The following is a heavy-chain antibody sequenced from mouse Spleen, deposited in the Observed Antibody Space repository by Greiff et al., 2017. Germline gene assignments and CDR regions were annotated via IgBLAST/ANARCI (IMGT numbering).Heavy chain of an antibody. D-gene: IGHD2-14*01. J-gene: IGHJ2*01. CDR3: AREDWGYDFDY. CDR1: GFTFSDYE. V-gene: IGHV5-17*01. Sequence: EVHLVESGGGLVKPGGSLKLSCAASGFTFSDYEMHWVRQAPEKGLEWVAYLSSGSSTIYYADTVKGRFTISRDNAKNTLVLEMTRLRSEDTAMDYCAREDWGYDFDYWGQGTTLTGSS. CDR2: LSSGSSTI.